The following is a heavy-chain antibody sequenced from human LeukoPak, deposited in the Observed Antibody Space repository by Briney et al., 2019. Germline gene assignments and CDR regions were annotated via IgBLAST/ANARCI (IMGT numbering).Heavy chain of an antibody. D-gene: IGHD5-12*01. CDR2: INHSGST. J-gene: IGHJ6*03. V-gene: IGHV4-34*01. CDR3: ASSGYAFYYMDV. CDR1: GGSFSGYY. Sequence: SETLSLTCAVYGGSFSGYYWSWIRQPPGKGLEWIGEINHSGSTNYNPSLKSRVTISVDTSKNQFSLKLSSVTAADTAVYYCASSGYAFYYMDVWGKGTTVIISS.